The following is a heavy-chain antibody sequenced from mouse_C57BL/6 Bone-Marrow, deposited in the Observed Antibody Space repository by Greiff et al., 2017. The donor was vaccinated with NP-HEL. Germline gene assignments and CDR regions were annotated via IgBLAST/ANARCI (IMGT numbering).Heavy chain of an antibody. Sequence: VQLQQSGPELVKPGASVKISCKASGYSFTGYYMNWVKQSPEKSLEWIGEINPSTGGTTYNQKFKAKATLTVDKSSSTAYMQLKSLTSEDSAVYYCARGSRWYFDVWGTGTTVTVSS. CDR3: ARGSRWYFDV. J-gene: IGHJ1*03. V-gene: IGHV1-42*01. CDR2: INPSTGGT. CDR1: GYSFTGYY.